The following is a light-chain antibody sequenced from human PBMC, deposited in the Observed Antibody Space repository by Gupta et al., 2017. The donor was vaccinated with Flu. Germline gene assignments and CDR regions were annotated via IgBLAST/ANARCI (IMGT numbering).Light chain of an antibody. Sequence: DIQITQSPSTLSASIGDRINLTCRASQSVDVWLAWFQKKPGKAPKSLIYRASILESGVPSRFSARGSGTEFTLTISSLQPEDFASYYCQQYRSYPWTFGQGTKVEIK. V-gene: IGKV1-5*03. CDR3: QQYRSYPWT. CDR2: RAS. J-gene: IGKJ1*01. CDR1: QSVDVW.